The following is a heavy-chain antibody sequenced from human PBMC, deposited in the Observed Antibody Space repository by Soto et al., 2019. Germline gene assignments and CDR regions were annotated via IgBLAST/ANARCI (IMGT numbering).Heavy chain of an antibody. CDR3: ARSGIAAAGTRDYYYGMDV. Sequence: PSETLSLTCAVYGGSFSGYYWSWIRQPPGKGLEWIGEINHSGSTNYNPSIKSRVTISVDTSKNQFSLKLSSVTAADTSVYYCARSGIAAAGTRDYYYGMDVWGQGTTVT. J-gene: IGHJ6*02. CDR2: INHSGST. CDR1: GGSFSGYY. D-gene: IGHD6-13*01. V-gene: IGHV4-34*01.